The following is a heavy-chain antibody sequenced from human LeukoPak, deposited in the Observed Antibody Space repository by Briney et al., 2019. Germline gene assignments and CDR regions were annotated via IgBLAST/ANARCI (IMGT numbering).Heavy chain of an antibody. CDR1: GGSFSGYY. CDR2: INHSGST. CDR3: ARGGDRSFDY. V-gene: IGHV4-34*01. D-gene: IGHD3-10*01. J-gene: IGHJ4*02. Sequence: SSETLSLTCAVYGGSFSGYYWSWIRQPPGKGLEWIGEINHSGSTNYNPSLKSRVTISVDKAKNQFSLNLNSVTAADTAVYYCARGGDRSFDYWGQGTLVTVSS.